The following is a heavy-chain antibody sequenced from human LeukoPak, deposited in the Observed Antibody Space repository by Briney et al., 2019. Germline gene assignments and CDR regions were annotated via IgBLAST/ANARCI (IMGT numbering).Heavy chain of an antibody. CDR2: INHSGST. CDR1: GGSFSGYY. Sequence: SETLSLTCAVYGGSFSGYYWSWIRQPPGKGLEWIGEINHSGSTNYNPSLKGRVTISVDTSKNQFSLKLSSVTAADTAVYYCARGTPAIGAVAGTDYYYYMDVWGKGTTVTVSS. D-gene: IGHD6-19*01. V-gene: IGHV4-34*01. CDR3: ARGTPAIGAVAGTDYYYYMDV. J-gene: IGHJ6*03.